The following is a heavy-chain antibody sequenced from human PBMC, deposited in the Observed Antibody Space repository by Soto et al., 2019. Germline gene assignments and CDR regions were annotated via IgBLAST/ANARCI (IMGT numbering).Heavy chain of an antibody. CDR2: ISYDGSNK. Sequence: GGSLRLSCAASGFTFSSYGMHWVRQAPGKGLEWVAVISYDGSNKYYADSVKGRITISRDNSKNTLYLQMNSLRAEDTAVYYCAKGLSSGRYYYGMDVWGQGTTVTVSS. CDR3: AKGLSSGRYYYGMDV. CDR1: GFTFSSYG. D-gene: IGHD3-22*01. J-gene: IGHJ6*02. V-gene: IGHV3-30*18.